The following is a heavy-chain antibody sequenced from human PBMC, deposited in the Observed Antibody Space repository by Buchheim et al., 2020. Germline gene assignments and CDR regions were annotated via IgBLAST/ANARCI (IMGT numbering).Heavy chain of an antibody. J-gene: IGHJ4*02. V-gene: IGHV3-30-3*01. CDR3: ARDNDKYSSGWSALLDY. D-gene: IGHD6-19*01. CDR1: GFTFSSYA. CDR2: ISYDGSNK. Sequence: QVQLVESGGGVVQPGRSLRLSCAASGFTFSSYAMHWVRQAPGKGLEWVAVISYDGSNKYYADSVKGRFTISRDNAKNSLYLQMNSLRAEDTAVYYCARDNDKYSSGWSALLDYWGQGTL.